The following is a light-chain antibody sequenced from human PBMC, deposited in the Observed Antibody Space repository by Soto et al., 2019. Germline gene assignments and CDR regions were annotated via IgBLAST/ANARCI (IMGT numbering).Light chain of an antibody. Sequence: QSALTQPASVSGSPGQSITISCTGTTSDVGDYNHVSWYQQRPGKAPKLMIYDVSNRPSGVSNRFSGSKSGSTASLTISGLQAEDEADYYCTSYTSSTLVFGGGTKLTVL. CDR1: TSDVGDYNH. CDR2: DVS. J-gene: IGLJ2*01. V-gene: IGLV2-14*01. CDR3: TSYTSSTLV.